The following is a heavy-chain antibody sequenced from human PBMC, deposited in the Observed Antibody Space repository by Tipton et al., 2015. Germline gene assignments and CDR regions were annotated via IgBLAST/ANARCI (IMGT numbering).Heavy chain of an antibody. D-gene: IGHD2-15*01. J-gene: IGHJ6*02. V-gene: IGHV1-69*06. CDR2: IIPVLGTT. CDR1: GGIFNRYA. Sequence: QLVQSGAEVKKPGSSVKVSCKASGGIFNRYAFSWLRQAPGQGPEWMGGIIPVLGTTNYAQKFQGRVTVTADRSTSTSYMELSGLRSDDTALYYCAGGDNIVVPPGSTHYHYGMDVWGQGTTVTVSS. CDR3: AGGDNIVVPPGSTHYHYGMDV.